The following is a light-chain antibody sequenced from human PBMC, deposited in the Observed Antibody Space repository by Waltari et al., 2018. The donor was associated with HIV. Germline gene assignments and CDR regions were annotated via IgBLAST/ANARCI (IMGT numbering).Light chain of an antibody. CDR3: LSYAGSHSFVV. J-gene: IGLJ2*01. Sequence: QAALTQPPSASGSPVQSVTIHCIGTSSDVGGYKYVSWYLQHPGKAPKLIIYEVSKRPSGVPDRFAGSKSGTTASLTVTGLQAEDEADYYCLSYAGSHSFVVFGGGTKLTVL. CDR2: EVS. V-gene: IGLV2-8*01. CDR1: SSDVGGYKY.